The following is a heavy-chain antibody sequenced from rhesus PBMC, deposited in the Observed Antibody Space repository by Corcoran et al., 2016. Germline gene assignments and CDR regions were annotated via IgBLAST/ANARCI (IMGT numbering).Heavy chain of an antibody. CDR3: TRAAAA. J-gene: IGHJ4*01. CDR1: GFSFSDST. CDR2: IRSKAYGGTV. D-gene: IGHD6-31*01. Sequence: EVQLVESGGGLVQPGGSLRLSCAASGFSFSDSTMHWVRQAPGKGLEWVGFIRSKAYGGTVEYAASVRGRFTISRDDSKSIVYLQMNTLKIEDTAVYYCTRAAAAWGQGVLVTVSS. V-gene: IGHV3-184*01.